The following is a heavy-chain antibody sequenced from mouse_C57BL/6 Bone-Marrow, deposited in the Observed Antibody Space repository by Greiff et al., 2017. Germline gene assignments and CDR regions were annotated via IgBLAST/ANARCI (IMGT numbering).Heavy chain of an antibody. J-gene: IGHJ2*01. CDR2: IYPRDGST. CDR3: ARRGTGPYYFDY. Sequence: QVQLQQSDAELVKPGASVKISCKVSGYTFTDHTIHWMKQRPEQGLEWIGYIYPRDGSTKYNEKFKGKATLTADKSPSTAYMPLNSLTSEDSAVYFCARRGTGPYYFDYWGQGTTLTVSS. CDR1: GYTFTDHT. V-gene: IGHV1-78*01. D-gene: IGHD4-1*01.